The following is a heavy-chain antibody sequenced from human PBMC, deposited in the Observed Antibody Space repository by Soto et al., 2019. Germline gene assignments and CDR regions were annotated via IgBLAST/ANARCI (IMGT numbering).Heavy chain of an antibody. D-gene: IGHD2-15*01. CDR2: ISAYAGNT. Sequence: QVQLVQSGSEVKKPGASVKVSCRASGYTFTNYGITWVRQAPGQGLEGMGWISAYAGNTAYPQKFQGRVTMATDASTRTAYMELRSLRSDDTAVYYCARDGIGGWFPKYYWGQGTLVTVSS. CDR3: ARDGIGGWFPKYY. J-gene: IGHJ4*02. V-gene: IGHV1-18*04. CDR1: GYTFTNYG.